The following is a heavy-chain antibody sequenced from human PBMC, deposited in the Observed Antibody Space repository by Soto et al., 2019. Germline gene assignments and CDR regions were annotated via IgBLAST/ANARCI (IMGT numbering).Heavy chain of an antibody. J-gene: IGHJ4*02. CDR2: ISGSGGST. D-gene: IGHD4-4*01. CDR1: GFTFSSYA. V-gene: IGHV3-23*01. CDR3: AKGSSGRGHSNYVHQTVDY. Sequence: EVQLLESGGGLVQPGGSLRLSCAASGFTFSSYAMSWVRQAPGKGLEWVSAISGSGGSTYYEDSVKGRFTISRDNYKNTLYLQMNSLRAEDTAVYYCAKGSSGRGHSNYVHQTVDYWGQGTLVTASS.